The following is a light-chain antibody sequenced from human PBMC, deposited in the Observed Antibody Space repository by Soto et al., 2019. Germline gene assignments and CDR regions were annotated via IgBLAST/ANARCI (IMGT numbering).Light chain of an antibody. J-gene: IGKJ1*01. Sequence: DIQMTQSPSTLSASVGDRVTITCRASQSISSWLAWYQQKPGKAPKLLIYDASSLESGVPSRFSGSGSGTEFTLPISSLQPDDFATYYCQQSRTFGQGTKVEIK. CDR1: QSISSW. CDR2: DAS. CDR3: QQSRT. V-gene: IGKV1-5*01.